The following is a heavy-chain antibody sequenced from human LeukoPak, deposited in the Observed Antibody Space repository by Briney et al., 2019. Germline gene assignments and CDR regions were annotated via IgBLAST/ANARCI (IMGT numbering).Heavy chain of an antibody. V-gene: IGHV1-2*02. CDR2: INPNTAGT. J-gene: IGHJ6*03. D-gene: IGHD4-11*01. CDR1: GYTFTCYY. Sequence: ASVKVSCKASGYTFTCYYFHWVRQAPGQGLEWMGWINPNTAGTNYAQKFLGGVTLTWDTSISTAYMELTRLTSDDTAVYYCATSAGDYRAGHYYYMGVWGKGTSVTVSS. CDR3: ATSAGDYRAGHYYYMGV.